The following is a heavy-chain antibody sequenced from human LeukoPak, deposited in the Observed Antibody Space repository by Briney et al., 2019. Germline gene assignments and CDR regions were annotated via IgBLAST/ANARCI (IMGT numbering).Heavy chain of an antibody. CDR3: AKEASYCTNGVCYSRIFDT. D-gene: IGHD2-8*01. V-gene: IGHV3-23*01. Sequence: GGSLRLSCAASGFTFSSYAMSWVREAPGKGLEGVSAISGCGGSTFYADSVKGRFTMSRDNSKNTLYLQMNSLRAEDTAVYYCAKEASYCTNGVCYSRIFDTWGQGTLVTVSS. CDR2: ISGCGGST. J-gene: IGHJ5*02. CDR1: GFTFSSYA.